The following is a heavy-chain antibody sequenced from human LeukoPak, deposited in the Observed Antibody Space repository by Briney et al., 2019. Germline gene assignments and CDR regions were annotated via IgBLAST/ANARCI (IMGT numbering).Heavy chain of an antibody. CDR3: AHMRDVVVAASRYFDY. D-gene: IGHD2-15*01. J-gene: IGHJ4*02. CDR1: GFSRPTRGVG. Sequence: NGSGPTLANPAQTLTLTCTFSGFSRPTRGVGVGWIRQPPGKALEWLPLIYLDDDKRYSPSLKSRLTITKDPSKNQVVLTMTNMDPVDTATYYCAHMRDVVVAASRYFDYWGQGTLVTVSS. CDR2: IYLDDDK. V-gene: IGHV2-5*02.